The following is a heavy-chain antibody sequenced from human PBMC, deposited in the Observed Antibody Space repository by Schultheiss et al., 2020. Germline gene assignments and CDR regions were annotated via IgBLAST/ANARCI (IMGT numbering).Heavy chain of an antibody. D-gene: IGHD3-10*01. J-gene: IGHJ4*02. CDR1: GGSISSYY. CDR3: ARGMVRGVIILDYFDY. V-gene: IGHV4-59*08. CDR2: IYYSGST. Sequence: SETLSLTCTVSGGSISSYYWSWIRQPPGKGLEWIGYIYYSGSTNYNPSLKSRVAISLDTSKNQFSLKLSSVTAADTAVYYCARGMVRGVIILDYFDYWGQGTLVTVSS.